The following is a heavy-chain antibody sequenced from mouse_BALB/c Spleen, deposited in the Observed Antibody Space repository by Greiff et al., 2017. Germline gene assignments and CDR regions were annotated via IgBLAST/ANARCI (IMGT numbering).Heavy chain of an antibody. Sequence: EVQLQESGPGLVKPSQSLSLTCTVTGYSITSDYAWNWIRQFPGNKLEWMGYISYSGSTSYNPSLKSRISITRDTSKNQFFLQLNSVTTEDTATYYCANTSHYYGSSSFAYWGQGTLVTVSA. CDR2: ISYSGST. D-gene: IGHD1-1*01. V-gene: IGHV3-2*02. J-gene: IGHJ3*01. CDR1: GYSITSDYA. CDR3: ANTSHYYGSSSFAY.